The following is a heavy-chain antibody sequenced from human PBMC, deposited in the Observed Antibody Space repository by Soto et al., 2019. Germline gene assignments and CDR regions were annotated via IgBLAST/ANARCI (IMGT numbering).Heavy chain of an antibody. V-gene: IGHV4-39*07. CDR2: INHSGST. J-gene: IGHJ6*02. Sequence: PSETLSLTCTVSGGSISSSGYYWGWIRQPPGKGLEWIGEINHSGSTNYNPSLKSRVTISVDTSKNQFSLKLSSVTAADTAVYYCARGRSRGYGSSWYLDYYYGMDVWGQGTTVT. CDR3: ARGRSRGYGSSWYLDYYYGMDV. CDR1: GGSISSSGYY. D-gene: IGHD6-13*01.